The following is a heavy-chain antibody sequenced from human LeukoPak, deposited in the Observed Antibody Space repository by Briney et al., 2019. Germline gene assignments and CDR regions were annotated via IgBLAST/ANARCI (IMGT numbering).Heavy chain of an antibody. D-gene: IGHD3-22*01. CDR1: GGSISSSPYY. J-gene: IGHJ5*02. Sequence: TLSLTCTVSGGSISSSPYYWSWIRQPAGKGLERIGRIYATGSTNYNPSLKSRVTISVDTSKNQFSLKLTSVTAADTAVYYCARDDYYYDTSGYYQGWFDPWGQGTLVTVSS. CDR2: IYATGST. CDR3: ARDDYYYDTSGYYQGWFDP. V-gene: IGHV4-61*02.